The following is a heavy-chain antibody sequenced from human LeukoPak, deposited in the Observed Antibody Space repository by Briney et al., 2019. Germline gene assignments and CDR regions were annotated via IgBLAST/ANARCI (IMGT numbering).Heavy chain of an antibody. Sequence: PGGSLRLFCAASGFTFSSYAMSWVRQAPGKGLEWVSAISGSGGSTYYADSVKRRFTISRDNSKNTLYLQMNSLRAEDTAVYYCAKDQEAVAGQTPFDYWGQGTLVTVSS. D-gene: IGHD6-19*01. CDR1: GFTFSSYA. CDR2: ISGSGGST. V-gene: IGHV3-23*01. CDR3: AKDQEAVAGQTPFDY. J-gene: IGHJ4*02.